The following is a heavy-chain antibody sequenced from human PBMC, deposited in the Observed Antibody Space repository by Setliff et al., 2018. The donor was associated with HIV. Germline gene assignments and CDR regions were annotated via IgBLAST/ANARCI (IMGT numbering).Heavy chain of an antibody. D-gene: IGHD2-15*01. J-gene: IGHJ6*03. V-gene: IGHV4-38-2*01. CDR2: IYHSGST. CDR1: GYSISSGYY. Sequence: SETLSLTCAVSGYSISSGYYWGWIRQPPGKGLEWIGSIYHSGSTYYNPSLKSRVTISVDTSKNQFSLKLNSVTAADTAVYYCARGGDGLLLGRRRYYYYMDVWGKGTTVTVSS. CDR3: ARGGDGLLLGRRRYYYYMDV.